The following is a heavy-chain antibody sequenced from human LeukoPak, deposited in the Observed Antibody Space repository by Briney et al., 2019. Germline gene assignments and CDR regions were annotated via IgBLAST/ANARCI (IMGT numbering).Heavy chain of an antibody. CDR3: ARDDVDYYDSSGSDY. Sequence: SSETLSLTCTVSGYSISSGYYWGWIRQPPGKGLEWIGSIYHSGSTYYNPSLKSRVTISVDTPKNQFSLKLSSVTAADTAVYYCARDDVDYYDSSGSDYWGQGTLVTVSS. D-gene: IGHD3-22*01. CDR1: GYSISSGYY. V-gene: IGHV4-38-2*02. CDR2: IYHSGST. J-gene: IGHJ4*02.